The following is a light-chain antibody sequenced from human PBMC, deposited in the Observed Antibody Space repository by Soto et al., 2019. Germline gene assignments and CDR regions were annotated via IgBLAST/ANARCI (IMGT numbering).Light chain of an antibody. CDR2: DVS. J-gene: IGLJ2*01. CDR1: SSDVGVYNY. Sequence: QSVLTQPPSASGSPGQSVTISCTGTSSDVGVYNYVSWYQKHPGKAPKLMIYDVSKRPSGVPDRFSGSKSGNTASLTVSGLQAEDEADYYCSSYAGSNTVVFGGGTKLTVL. CDR3: SSYAGSNTVV. V-gene: IGLV2-8*01.